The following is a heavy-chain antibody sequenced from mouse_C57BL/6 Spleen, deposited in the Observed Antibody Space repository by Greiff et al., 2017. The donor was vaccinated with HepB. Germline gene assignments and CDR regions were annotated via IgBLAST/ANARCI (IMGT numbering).Heavy chain of an antibody. J-gene: IGHJ2*01. V-gene: IGHV1-64*01. CDR2: IHPTSGST. Sequence: VQLQQSGAELVKPGASVKLSCKASGYTFTSYWMHWVKQRPGQGLEWIGMIHPTSGSTNYNEKFKSKATLTVDKSSSTAYMQLSSLTSEDSAVYYCARMGSSGYFDYWGPGTTLTVSS. CDR3: ARMGSSGYFDY. CDR1: GYTFTSYW. D-gene: IGHD3-2*02.